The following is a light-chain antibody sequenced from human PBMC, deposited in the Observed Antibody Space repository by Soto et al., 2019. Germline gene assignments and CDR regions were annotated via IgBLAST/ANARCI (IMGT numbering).Light chain of an antibody. CDR3: QQYGTSPIT. Sequence: ENVLTQSPGTLSLSPGERATLSCRACQTVSSYLTWYQQRPGQAPRLLIYGASKRATGIPDRFSGSGSGTDFTLTISRLEPEDFALYYCQQYGTSPITFGQGTRLEIK. CDR2: GAS. CDR1: QTVSSY. V-gene: IGKV3-20*01. J-gene: IGKJ5*01.